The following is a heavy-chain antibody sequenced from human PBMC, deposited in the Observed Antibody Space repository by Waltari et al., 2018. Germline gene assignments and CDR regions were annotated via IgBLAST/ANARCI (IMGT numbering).Heavy chain of an antibody. J-gene: IGHJ3*02. CDR1: GGSINSDDSS. V-gene: IGHV4-30-2*01. Sequence: QLQLQESGSGLVKPSQTLSLTCAVSGGSINSDDSSWSWIRQPPGKGLEWSGYLYQSGGTYYNPFLKSRVIISIDRSKNQFSLKLSSVTAADTAVYFCARDFGGAGAVDIWGQGTMVTVSS. CDR2: LYQSGGT. D-gene: IGHD2-21*01. CDR3: ARDFGGAGAVDI.